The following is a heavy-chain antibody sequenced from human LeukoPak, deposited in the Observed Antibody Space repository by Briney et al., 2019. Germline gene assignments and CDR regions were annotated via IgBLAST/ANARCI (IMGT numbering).Heavy chain of an antibody. CDR2: ISGYNGNT. CDR3: ARDLKRGYSSGRYSWGTGSSNDY. V-gene: IGHV1-18*01. Sequence: ASVKVSCKASGYTFTSYGISWVRQAPGQGLEWMGWISGYNGNTNYAQKLQGRVTLTTDTSTSTAYMELRSLRSDDTAVYYCARDLKRGYSSGRYSWGTGSSNDYWGQGTLVTVSS. D-gene: IGHD6-19*01. CDR1: GYTFTSYG. J-gene: IGHJ4*02.